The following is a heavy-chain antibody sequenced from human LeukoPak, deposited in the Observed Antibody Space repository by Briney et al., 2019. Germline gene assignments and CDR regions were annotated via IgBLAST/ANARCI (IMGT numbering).Heavy chain of an antibody. J-gene: IGHJ6*02. CDR3: ARVPRHYYGMDV. CDR1: GGSISSYY. Sequence: PSETLSLTCTVSGGSISSYYWSWIRQPTGKGLEWIGYIYYSGSTNYNPSLKSRVTISVDTSKNQFSLKLSSVTAADTAVYYCARVPRHYYGMDVWGQGTTVTVSS. CDR2: IYYSGST. V-gene: IGHV4-59*01.